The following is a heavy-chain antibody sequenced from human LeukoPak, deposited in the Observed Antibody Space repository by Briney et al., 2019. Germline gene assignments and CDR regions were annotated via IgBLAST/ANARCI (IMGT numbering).Heavy chain of an antibody. J-gene: IGHJ6*02. D-gene: IGHD5-18*01. CDR1: GFTFSSYA. Sequence: GGSLRLSCAASGFTFSSYAMSWVRQAPGKGLEWVSAISGSGGSTYYADSVKGRFTISRDNSKNTLYLQMNSLRAEDTAVYYCAKVITRLTASYGMDVWGQGTTVTVSS. V-gene: IGHV3-23*01. CDR2: ISGSGGST. CDR3: AKVITRLTASYGMDV.